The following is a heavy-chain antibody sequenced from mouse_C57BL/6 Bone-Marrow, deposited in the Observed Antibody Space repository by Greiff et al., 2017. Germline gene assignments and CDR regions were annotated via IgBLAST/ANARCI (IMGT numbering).Heavy chain of an antibody. Sequence: DVQLQESGPGLVKPSQTVFLTCTVTGISITTGNYRWSWIRQFPGNKLEWIGYIYYSGTITYNPSLTSRTTITRDTPKNHFFLEMNSLTAEDTATYYCARDWDVGGYFDYWGQGTTLTVSS. CDR2: IYYSGTI. CDR1: GISITTGNYR. CDR3: ARDWDVGGYFDY. D-gene: IGHD4-1*01. V-gene: IGHV3-5*01. J-gene: IGHJ2*01.